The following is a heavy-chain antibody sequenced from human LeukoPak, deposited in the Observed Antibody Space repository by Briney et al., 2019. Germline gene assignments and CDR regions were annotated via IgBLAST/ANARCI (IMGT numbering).Heavy chain of an antibody. D-gene: IGHD1-26*01. V-gene: IGHV3-64D*06. CDR2: IHHNGEIT. CDR3: ARDMSGTYSFDY. CDR1: GFTLFWHV. J-gene: IGHJ4*02. Sequence: GGSLRLSCSASGFTLFWHVMHWVRQAPGKALEYVSFIHHNGEITSYADSVRGRSTVSRDNSKNTLFLELSSLRVDDTAVYYCARDMSGTYSFDYWGQGTLVTVSS.